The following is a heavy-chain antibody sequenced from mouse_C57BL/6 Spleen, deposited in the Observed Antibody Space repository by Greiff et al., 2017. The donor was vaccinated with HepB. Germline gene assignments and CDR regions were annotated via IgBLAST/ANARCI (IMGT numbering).Heavy chain of an antibody. CDR2: ISSGGSYT. Sequence: DVKLVESGGDLVKPGGSLKLSCAASGFTFSSYGMSWVRQTPDKRLEWVATISSGGSYTYYPDSVKGRFTISRDNAKNTLYLQMSSLKSEDTAMYYCARQGGYVMDYWGQGTSVTVSS. J-gene: IGHJ4*01. CDR3: ARQGGYVMDY. V-gene: IGHV5-6*02. CDR1: GFTFSSYG.